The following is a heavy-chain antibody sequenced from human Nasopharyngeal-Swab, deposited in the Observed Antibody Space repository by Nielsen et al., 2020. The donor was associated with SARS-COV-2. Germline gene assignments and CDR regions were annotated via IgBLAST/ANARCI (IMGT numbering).Heavy chain of an antibody. J-gene: IGHJ5*02. CDR1: GYTFTSYG. CDR2: ISAYNGNT. D-gene: IGHD6-13*01. CDR3: ARVGSEQQLVYWFDP. Sequence: ASVKVSCKASGYTFTSYGISWVRQAPGQGLEWMGWISAYNGNTNYAQKLKGRVTMTTDTSTSTAYMELRSLRSDDTAVYYCARVGSEQQLVYWFDPWGQGTLVTVSS. V-gene: IGHV1-18*01.